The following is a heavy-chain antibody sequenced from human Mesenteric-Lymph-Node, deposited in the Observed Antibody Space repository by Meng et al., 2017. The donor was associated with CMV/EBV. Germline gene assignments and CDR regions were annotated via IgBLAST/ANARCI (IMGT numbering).Heavy chain of an antibody. D-gene: IGHD6-19*01. CDR3: AKDGHSSGWYWGHFDY. Sequence: GGSLRLSCVASGFTFSSYAMSWVRQAPGKGLEWVSAISGSGGSTYYADSVKGRFTISRDNSKNTLYVQMNSLRAEDTAVYYCAKDGHSSGWYWGHFDYWGQGTLVTVSS. CDR2: ISGSGGST. V-gene: IGHV3-23*01. CDR1: GFTFSSYA. J-gene: IGHJ4*02.